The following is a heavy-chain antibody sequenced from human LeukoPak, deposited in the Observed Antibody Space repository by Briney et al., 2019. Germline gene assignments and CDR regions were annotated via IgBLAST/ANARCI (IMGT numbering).Heavy chain of an antibody. CDR1: GYTFTGYY. J-gene: IGHJ5*02. V-gene: IGHV1-2*02. D-gene: IGHD3-9*01. CDR3: ARDKLRYSNWFDP. CDR2: INPNSGGT. Sequence: ASVKVSCKASGYTFTGYYMHWVRQAPGQGLEWMVWINPNSGGTNYAQKFQGRVTMTRDTSISTAYMELSRLRSDDTAVYYCARDKLRYSNWFDPWGQGTLVTVSS.